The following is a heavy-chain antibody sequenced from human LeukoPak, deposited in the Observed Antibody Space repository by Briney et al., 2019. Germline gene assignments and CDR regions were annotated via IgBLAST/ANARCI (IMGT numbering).Heavy chain of an antibody. D-gene: IGHD5-18*01. J-gene: IGHJ1*01. CDR3: ARGSFSADAPLVLDYFHH. Sequence: ASVTVSCKASGYTFTGYYMHWVRQAPGQGLEWMGWINPNSGGTNYAQKFQGRVTMTRDTSISTAYMELSRLRADDTAVYYCARGSFSADAPLVLDYFHHWGQGTLVTDSS. CDR1: GYTFTGYY. V-gene: IGHV1-2*02. CDR2: INPNSGGT.